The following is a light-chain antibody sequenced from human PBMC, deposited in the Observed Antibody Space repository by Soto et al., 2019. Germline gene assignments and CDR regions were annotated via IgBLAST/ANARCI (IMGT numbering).Light chain of an antibody. CDR1: SGDIGSYNR. V-gene: IGLV2-14*01. J-gene: IGLJ1*01. Sequence: QSALAHPASVSFSPGHAITISCSGTSGDIGSYNRVSLYQQHPGKAPKLIIYEVTDRPSGVSNRFSGSKSGNTASLTISGLQAEDEAEYYCSSYTNINTRACVFGTGTKVTVL. CDR3: SSYTNINTRACV. CDR2: EVT.